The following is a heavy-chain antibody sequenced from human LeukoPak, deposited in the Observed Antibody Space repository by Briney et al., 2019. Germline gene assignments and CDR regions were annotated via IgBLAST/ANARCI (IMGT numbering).Heavy chain of an antibody. CDR3: ARLPDSGSYFRGVEYYMDV. J-gene: IGHJ6*03. CDR2: IFPGDSDT. V-gene: IGHV5-51*01. CDR1: GYSFSSYW. D-gene: IGHD1-26*01. Sequence: GESLKISCKGSGYSFSSYWIAWVRQMPGKGLEWMGIIFPGDSDTRYSPPFQGQVTISADKSISTAYLQWSSLKASDAAMYYCARLPDSGSYFRGVEYYMDVWGKGTTVTVS.